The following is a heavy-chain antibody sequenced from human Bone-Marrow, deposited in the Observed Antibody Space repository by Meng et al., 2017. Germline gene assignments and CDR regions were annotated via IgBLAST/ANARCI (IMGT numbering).Heavy chain of an antibody. V-gene: IGHV3-30*04. CDR1: GFTFGSYA. CDR3: ARVGFSHLYYFDY. Sequence: GGSLRLSCAASGFTFGSYAMHWVRQAPGKGLEWVAVISYDGSNKYYADSVKGRFTISRDNSKNTLYLQMNSLRAEDTAVYYCARVGFSHLYYFDYWGQGKLVNGAS. J-gene: IGHJ4*02. D-gene: IGHD5-12*01. CDR2: ISYDGSNK.